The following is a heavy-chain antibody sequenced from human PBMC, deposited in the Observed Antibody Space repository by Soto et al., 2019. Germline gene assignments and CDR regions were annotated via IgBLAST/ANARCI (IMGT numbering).Heavy chain of an antibody. D-gene: IGHD4-17*01. Sequence: QVQLVQSGAEVKKPGSSVKVSCKASGGTFSSYAISWVRQAPGQGLVWRGGIIPIFGTANYAQKFQGRVTITADESMSTAYMELSSLRSEDMAVYYRATALYGAYLFDYCGQGTPGTVSS. CDR3: ATALYGAYLFDY. V-gene: IGHV1-69*01. J-gene: IGHJ4*02. CDR1: GGTFSSYA. CDR2: IIPIFGTA.